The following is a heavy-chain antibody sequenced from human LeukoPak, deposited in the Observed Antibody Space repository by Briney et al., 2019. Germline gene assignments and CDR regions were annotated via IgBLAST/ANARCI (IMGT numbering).Heavy chain of an antibody. CDR1: GGTFSSYA. Sequence: SVKVSCKASGGTFSSYAISWVRQAPEQGLEWMGGIIPIFGTANYAQKFQGRVTITADESTSTAYMELSSLRSEDTAVYYCARVFRYCSGGSCYYFDYWGQGTLVTVSS. CDR3: ARVFRYCSGGSCYYFDY. D-gene: IGHD2-15*01. J-gene: IGHJ4*02. CDR2: IIPIFGTA. V-gene: IGHV1-69*13.